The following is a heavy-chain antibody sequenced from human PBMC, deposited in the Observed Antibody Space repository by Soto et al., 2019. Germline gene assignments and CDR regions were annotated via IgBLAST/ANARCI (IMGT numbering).Heavy chain of an antibody. D-gene: IGHD6-19*01. CDR1: GYSFTNYG. Sequence: QDQLVQSGVEVKKPGASVKVSCKASGYSFTNYGITWVRQAPGQGFEWMGWISAYNGNTNYAQKFQGRVTMTTDASTSTASLEFRGLRSDDTAVYYCARDRGVAPPVAGNTHYYYYMDVWDKGTTVTVSS. CDR3: ARDRGVAPPVAGNTHYYYYMDV. CDR2: ISAYNGNT. J-gene: IGHJ6*03. V-gene: IGHV1-18*01.